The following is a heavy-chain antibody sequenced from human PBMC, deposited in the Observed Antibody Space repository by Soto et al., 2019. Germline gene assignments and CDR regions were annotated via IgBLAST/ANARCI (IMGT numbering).Heavy chain of an antibody. CDR2: IYYSGST. V-gene: IGHV4-31*03. CDR3: ASERITIFGESEKWFER. Sequence: PSETLSLTCTVSGGSFSTCGYYWSWIRQHPGRGLEYIGYIYYSGSTYYNPSLKSRVSISIDTSKDQFSLKLSSVTAADTAVYYCASERITIFGESEKWFERWGQRTLVNLAS. D-gene: IGHD3-3*01. CDR1: GGSFSTCGYY. J-gene: IGHJ5*02.